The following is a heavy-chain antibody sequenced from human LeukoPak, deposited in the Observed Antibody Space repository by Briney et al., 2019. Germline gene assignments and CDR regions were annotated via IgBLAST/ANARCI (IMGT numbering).Heavy chain of an antibody. CDR1: GGTFSSYA. V-gene: IGHV1-69*13. J-gene: IGHJ6*03. Sequence: ASVKVSCKASGGTFSSYAISWVRQAPGQGLEWMGGIIPIFGTANYAQKFQGRVTITADESTSTAYMELSSLRSEDTAVYYCARARADCSGGSCYLPYYYYYMDVWGKGTTVTVSS. CDR3: ARARADCSGGSCYLPYYYYYMDV. D-gene: IGHD2-15*01. CDR2: IIPIFGTA.